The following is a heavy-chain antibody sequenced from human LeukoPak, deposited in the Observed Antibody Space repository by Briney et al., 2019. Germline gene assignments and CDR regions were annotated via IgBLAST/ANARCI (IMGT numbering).Heavy chain of an antibody. Sequence: ASGKVSCKASGYTFTGYYMHWVRQAAGQGLEWMGWINPNSGGTNYAQKFQGRVTMTRDTSISTAYMELSRLRSDDTAVYYCARVQGYCSSTSCYPDTNFDYWGQGTLVTVSS. CDR1: GYTFTGYY. CDR2: INPNSGGT. CDR3: ARVQGYCSSTSCYPDTNFDY. D-gene: IGHD2-2*01. J-gene: IGHJ4*02. V-gene: IGHV1-2*02.